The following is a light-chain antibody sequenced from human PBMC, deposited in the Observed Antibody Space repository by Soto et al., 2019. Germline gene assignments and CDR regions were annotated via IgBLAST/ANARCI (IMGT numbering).Light chain of an antibody. J-gene: IGKJ2*01. CDR3: QYYGSSPPYT. CDR2: GAS. CDR1: QSVSSSY. V-gene: IGKV3-20*01. Sequence: EIVLTQSPGTLSLSPGERATLSCRASQSVSSSYLAWYQQKPGQAPRLLIYGASSRATGIPDRFSGSGSGTDFTLTISRLEPEDFALYYCQYYGSSPPYTFGQGTKLEIK.